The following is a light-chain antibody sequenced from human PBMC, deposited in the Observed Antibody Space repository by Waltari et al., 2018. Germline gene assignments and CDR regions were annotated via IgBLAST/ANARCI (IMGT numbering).Light chain of an antibody. Sequence: DIQMTQSPSNLSAFVGSRVHITCRASQSISIWLAWYQQKPGKAPKLLIYKATSLERGVPSRFSGSGSGTEFTLTISSLQPDDFASYYCQQYSSFIYTFGQGTKVEI. CDR1: QSISIW. CDR3: QQYSSFIYT. CDR2: KAT. J-gene: IGKJ2*01. V-gene: IGKV1-5*03.